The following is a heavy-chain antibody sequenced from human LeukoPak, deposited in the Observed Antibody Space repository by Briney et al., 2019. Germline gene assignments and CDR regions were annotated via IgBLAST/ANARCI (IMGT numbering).Heavy chain of an antibody. Sequence: PGGSLRLSCAASGFIVSNKYMAWVRQTPGKGLEWDSVIYTGGSTYYADSVKGRFTISRDNPKNTVHLQMNRLRVEDTAVYYCAITVISGSDGMDVWGQGTTVSVSS. J-gene: IGHJ6*02. D-gene: IGHD4-11*01. V-gene: IGHV3-53*01. CDR3: AITVISGSDGMDV. CDR1: GFIVSNKY. CDR2: IYTGGST.